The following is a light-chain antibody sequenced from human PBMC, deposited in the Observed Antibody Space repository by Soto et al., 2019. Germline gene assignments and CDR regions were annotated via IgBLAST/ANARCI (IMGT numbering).Light chain of an antibody. Sequence: DIQMTQSPSTLSASVGDRVTITCRASQTISSWLAWYQQKPGKATKLLIYDVSTLGSGVPSRFSGSGSGTDFTLTISSLQPDDFATYYCQQYNTFWTFGQGTKVEIK. V-gene: IGKV1-5*01. CDR1: QTISSW. CDR2: DVS. J-gene: IGKJ1*01. CDR3: QQYNTFWT.